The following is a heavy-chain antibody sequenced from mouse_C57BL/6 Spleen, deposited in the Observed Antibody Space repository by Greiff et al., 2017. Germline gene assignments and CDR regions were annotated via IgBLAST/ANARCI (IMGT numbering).Heavy chain of an antibody. Sequence: QVQLQQPGAELVRPGTSVKLSCKASGYTFTSYWMHWVKQRPGQGLEWIGVIDPSDSYTNYNQKFKGKATLTVDTSSSTAYMQLSSLTSEDSAVYYCARTGKGYDRVPYYAMDYWGQGTSVTVSS. J-gene: IGHJ4*01. CDR1: GYTFTSYW. D-gene: IGHD2-2*01. CDR3: ARTGKGYDRVPYYAMDY. CDR2: IDPSDSYT. V-gene: IGHV1-59*01.